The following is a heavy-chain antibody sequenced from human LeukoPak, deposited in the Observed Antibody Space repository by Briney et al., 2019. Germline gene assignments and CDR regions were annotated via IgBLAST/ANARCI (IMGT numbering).Heavy chain of an antibody. CDR2: MNPSDGST. J-gene: IGHJ4*02. CDR3: AAPGASGFVGNFWSGPLDY. D-gene: IGHD3-3*01. CDR1: GNTFTNHY. Sequence: GASVKVSCKASGNTFTNHYIHWVRQAPGQGLEWMGMMNPSDGSTNYPQKFQGRVTMTRDTSTATAYMELSSLRFDDTAIYYCAAPGASGFVGNFWSGPLDYWGQGTLVTVSS. V-gene: IGHV1-46*01.